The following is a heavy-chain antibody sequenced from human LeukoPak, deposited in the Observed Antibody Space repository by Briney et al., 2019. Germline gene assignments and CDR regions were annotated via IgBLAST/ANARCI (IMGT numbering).Heavy chain of an antibody. Sequence: PGGSLRLSCAASGFTFSNYAMNWVRQAPGKGLEWVAEISGSGSRIYYADSVKGRFAISRDNSKNTLYLQMNSVRAEDTATYYCAKDRGYDYVHWGQGTLVTVSS. CDR2: ISGSGSRI. CDR3: AKDRGYDYVH. CDR1: GFTFSNYA. V-gene: IGHV3-23*01. D-gene: IGHD5-12*01. J-gene: IGHJ4*02.